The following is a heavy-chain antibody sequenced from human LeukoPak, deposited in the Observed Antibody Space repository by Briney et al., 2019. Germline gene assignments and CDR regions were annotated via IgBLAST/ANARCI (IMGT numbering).Heavy chain of an antibody. V-gene: IGHV3-53*01. J-gene: IGHJ3*02. CDR3: AKTTAAGDDPDVFDI. D-gene: IGHD6-13*01. Sequence: GGSLRLSCAASGFTVSSNYMSWVRQAPGKGLEWVSVIYSGGSTYYADSVKGRFTISRDNSKNTLYLQMNSLRAEDTAVYYCAKTTAAGDDPDVFDIWGQGTMVTVSS. CDR1: GFTVSSNY. CDR2: IYSGGST.